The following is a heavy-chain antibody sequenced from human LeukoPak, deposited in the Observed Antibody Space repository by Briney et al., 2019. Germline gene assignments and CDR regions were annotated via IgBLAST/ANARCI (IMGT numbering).Heavy chain of an antibody. CDR2: VSYDGTNK. CDR3: ARGTEDYGGSPDATIIRPFAI. CDR1: GFTFSNYG. J-gene: IGHJ3*02. Sequence: GGSLRLSCAASGFTFSNYGMHWVRQAPGKGLEWVAVVSYDGTNKYYADSVKGRFTISRDNSKNTLYLQMNSLRAEDTAVYYCARGTEDYGGSPDATIIRPFAIWGQGTMVTVST. V-gene: IGHV3-30*03. D-gene: IGHD4-23*01.